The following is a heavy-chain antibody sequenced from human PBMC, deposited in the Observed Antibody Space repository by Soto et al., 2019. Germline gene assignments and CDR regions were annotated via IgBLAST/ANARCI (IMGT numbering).Heavy chain of an antibody. CDR1: GFTFSSYG. J-gene: IGHJ3*02. V-gene: IGHV3-33*01. Sequence: QVQLVESGGGVVQPGMSLRLSCAASGFTFSSYGMHWVRQAPGKGLEWVAVIWYDGSNKYYADSVKGRFTISRDKYKNTLYLQMNSLRAEDTAVYYCASVVGYGFDIWGQGTMVTVSS. CDR3: ASVVGYGFDI. CDR2: IWYDGSNK. D-gene: IGHD6-25*01.